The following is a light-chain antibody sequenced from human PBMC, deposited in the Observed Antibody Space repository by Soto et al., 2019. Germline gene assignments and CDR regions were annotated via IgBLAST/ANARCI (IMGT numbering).Light chain of an antibody. J-gene: IGLJ1*01. CDR3: SSYAGSSTV. Sequence: QASLTLAPSASGSPGQPLAIACTGTISDVGGYNYVSWYQQHPGKAPKLMIYEVNKRPSGVPDRFSGSKSGNTASLTVSGLQAEDEADYYCSSYAGSSTVFGTGTKVTVL. CDR1: ISDVGGYNY. CDR2: EVN. V-gene: IGLV2-8*01.